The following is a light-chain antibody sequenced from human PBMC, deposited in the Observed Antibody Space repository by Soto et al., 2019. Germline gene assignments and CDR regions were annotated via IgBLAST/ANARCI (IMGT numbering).Light chain of an antibody. J-gene: IGKJ1*01. CDR3: HQTYSNPRT. Sequence: DIQMTQSPSSLSASVGDRVTITCRASQSIRTYLNWDQQKPGKAPKFLIYAASTLQSGVPSRFSGSGSGTDFTLTISSLQPEDFATYYCHQTYSNPRTFGKGTKVEIK. CDR2: AAS. CDR1: QSIRTY. V-gene: IGKV1-39*01.